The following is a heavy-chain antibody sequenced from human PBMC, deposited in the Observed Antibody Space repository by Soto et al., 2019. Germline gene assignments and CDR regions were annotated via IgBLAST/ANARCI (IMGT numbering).Heavy chain of an antibody. J-gene: IGHJ4*02. D-gene: IGHD2-2*01. CDR2: IAPSNGKT. CDR1: GGTFSIYA. V-gene: IGHV1-18*01. Sequence: GASVKVSCKASGGTFSIYAISWVRQAPGQGLEWMGYIAPSNGKTHYAQKFQGRVTMTIDTLTSTAYMEVTSLESDDTAVYYCAREWCTTTSCYGVDYWGQGTPVTVSS. CDR3: AREWCTTTSCYGVDY.